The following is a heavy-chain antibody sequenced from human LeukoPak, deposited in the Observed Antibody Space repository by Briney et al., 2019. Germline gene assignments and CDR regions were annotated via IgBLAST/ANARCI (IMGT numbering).Heavy chain of an antibody. V-gene: IGHV4-34*01. CDR2: INHSGST. CDR3: ARGPPAGD. J-gene: IGHJ4*02. Sequence: SETLSVTCAVYGGSFSGYYWSWIRQPPGKGLEWIGEINHSGSTNYNPSLKSRVTISVDTSKNQFSLKLSSVTAADTAVYYCARGPPAGDWGQGTLVTVSS. CDR1: GGSFSGYY.